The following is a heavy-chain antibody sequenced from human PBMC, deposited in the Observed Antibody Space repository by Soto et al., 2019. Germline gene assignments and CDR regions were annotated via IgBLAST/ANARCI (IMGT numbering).Heavy chain of an antibody. D-gene: IGHD3-16*02. J-gene: IGHJ4*02. CDR2: ISTYNGNT. Sequence: QVHLVQSGGEVKKPGASVKVSCNASGYTFTNYGISWVRQAPGQGLEWMGWISTYNGNTNYAQKFQARVTMTTDTSTRTAYMELRSLRSDDTAVYYCAKDRDLLGSYRYLSDYWGQGTLVTVSS. CDR1: GYTFTNYG. CDR3: AKDRDLLGSYRYLSDY. V-gene: IGHV1-18*04.